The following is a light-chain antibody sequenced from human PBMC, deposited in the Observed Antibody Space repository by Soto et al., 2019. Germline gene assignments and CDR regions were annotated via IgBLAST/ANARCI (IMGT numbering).Light chain of an antibody. Sequence: QSVLTQPPSVSGAPGQRVTISCTGSSSNIGARYDVHWYQQLPGTAPKLLIYGNTNRPSGVPDRFSGSKSGTSASLAITGLQAEDEADYYCQSYDSSLSGSSYVFGTGTKLTVL. CDR2: GNT. V-gene: IGLV1-40*01. CDR1: SSNIGARYD. J-gene: IGLJ1*01. CDR3: QSYDSSLSGSSYV.